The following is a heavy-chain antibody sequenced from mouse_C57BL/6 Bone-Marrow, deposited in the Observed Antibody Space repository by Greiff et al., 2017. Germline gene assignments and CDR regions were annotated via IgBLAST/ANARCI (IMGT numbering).Heavy chain of an antibody. D-gene: IGHD1-1*01. J-gene: IGHJ2*01. V-gene: IGHV1-81*01. CDR3: ARGVTTVVAPRYFDY. CDR1: GYTFTSYG. CDR2: IYPRSGNT. Sequence: VQLVESGAELARPGASVKLSCKASGYTFTSYGISWVKQRTGQGLEWIGEIYPRSGNTYYNEKFKGKATLTADKSSSTAYMELRSLTSEDSAVYFGARGVTTVVAPRYFDYWGQGTTLTVSS.